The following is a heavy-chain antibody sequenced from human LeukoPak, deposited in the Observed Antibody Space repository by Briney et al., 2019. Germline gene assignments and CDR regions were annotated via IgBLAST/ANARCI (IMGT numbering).Heavy chain of an antibody. V-gene: IGHV3-7*01. J-gene: IGHJ6*04. D-gene: IGHD3-10*02. CDR1: GFTFSSYW. CDR2: IKTDGSQI. CDR3: AELGITMIGGV. Sequence: GGSLRLSCVASGFTFSSYWMTWVRQAPGKGLEWVANIKTDGSQIYYVDSVKGRFTISRDNAKNSLYLQMNSLRAEDTAVYYCAELGITMIGGVWGKGTTVTISS.